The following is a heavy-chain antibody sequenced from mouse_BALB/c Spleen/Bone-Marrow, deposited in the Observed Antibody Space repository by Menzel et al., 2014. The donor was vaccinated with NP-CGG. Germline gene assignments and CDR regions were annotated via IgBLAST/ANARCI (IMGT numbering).Heavy chain of an antibody. J-gene: IGHJ2*01. CDR1: GFNIKDTY. V-gene: IGHV14-3*02. D-gene: IGHD1-1*01. CDR2: IDPANGNT. CDR3: ASYYYGHYFDY. Sequence: VPLKESGAELVKPGASVKLSCTASGFNIKDTYMHWVKQRPEQGLEWIGRIDPANGNTKYDPKFQGKATITADTSSNTAYLQLSSLTSEDTAVYYCASYYYGHYFDYWGQGTTLTVSS.